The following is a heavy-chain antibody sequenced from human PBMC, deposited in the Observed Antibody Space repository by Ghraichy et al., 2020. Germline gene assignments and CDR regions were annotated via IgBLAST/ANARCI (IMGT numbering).Heavy chain of an antibody. CDR3: ASNSGWYRSNDY. CDR1: RFTFSSYE. Sequence: GGSLRLSCAASRFTFSSYEMNWVRQAPGKGLEWVSYISSSGSTIYYADSVKGRFTISRDNAKNSLYLQMNSLRAEDTAVYYCASNSGWYRSNDYWGQGTLVTVSS. D-gene: IGHD6-19*01. CDR2: ISSSGSTI. V-gene: IGHV3-48*03. J-gene: IGHJ4*02.